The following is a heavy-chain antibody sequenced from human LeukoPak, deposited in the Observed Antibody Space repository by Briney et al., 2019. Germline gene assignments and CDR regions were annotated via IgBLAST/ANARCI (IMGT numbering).Heavy chain of an antibody. J-gene: IGHJ1*01. Sequence: PGGSLRLSCAASGFTVSSNSMSWVRQAPGKGLEWVSVIYDGGSTYHTDSVKGRFSISRDNSKNTVYLQMNSLRAEDTAVYYCARALKYDSESNNGYYEYFQHWGQGTLVTVSS. D-gene: IGHD2-8*01. CDR3: ARALKYDSESNNGYYEYFQH. CDR2: IYDGGST. CDR1: GFTVSSNS. V-gene: IGHV3-66*01.